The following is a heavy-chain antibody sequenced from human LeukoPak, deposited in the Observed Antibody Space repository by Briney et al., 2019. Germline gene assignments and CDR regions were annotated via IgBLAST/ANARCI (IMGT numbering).Heavy chain of an antibody. V-gene: IGHV4-4*02. D-gene: IGHD2/OR15-2a*01. CDR1: GDPINSIDW. J-gene: IGHJ4*02. CDR2: IYHSGGT. CDR3: VGNGYYALDY. Sequence: PSETLSLTCAVSGDPINSIDWWSWVRQSPARGLEWIGEIYHSGGTNYNPSLKSRVTISVDKSKNHLSLKLTSVTAAVTAVYFCVGNGYYALDYWGQGALVTVAS.